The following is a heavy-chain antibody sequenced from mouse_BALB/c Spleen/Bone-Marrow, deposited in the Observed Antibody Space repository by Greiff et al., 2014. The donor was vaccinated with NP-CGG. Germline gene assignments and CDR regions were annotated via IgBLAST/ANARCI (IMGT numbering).Heavy chain of an antibody. Sequence: EVMLVESGGGLVQPGGSLKLSCAASGFDFSRYWMTWVRQAPGKGLEWIGEINPDSSTINSTPSLKDKFIISRDNAKNTLYLQMSEVRSEDTALYYCARNGYYGWIAYWGQGTLVTVSA. D-gene: IGHD2-3*01. V-gene: IGHV4-1*02. J-gene: IGHJ3*01. CDR3: ARNGYYGWIAY. CDR2: INPDSSTI. CDR1: GFDFSRYW.